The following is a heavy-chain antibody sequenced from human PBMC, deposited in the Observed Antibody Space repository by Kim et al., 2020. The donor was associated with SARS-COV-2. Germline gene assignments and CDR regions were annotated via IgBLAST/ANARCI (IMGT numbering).Heavy chain of an antibody. CDR2: IKSDGSST. CDR3: VRPNSTSCPCYYMDV. J-gene: IGHJ6*03. CDR1: GFTFSTYW. D-gene: IGHD2-2*01. V-gene: IGHV3-74*01. Sequence: GGSLRLSCAASGFTFSTYWMYWVRQAPGKGLVWVSRIKSDGSSTNYADSVKGRFTISRDNAKNTLYLQMNSLRAEDTAVYYCVRPNSTSCPCYYMDVWGKGTTVTVSS.